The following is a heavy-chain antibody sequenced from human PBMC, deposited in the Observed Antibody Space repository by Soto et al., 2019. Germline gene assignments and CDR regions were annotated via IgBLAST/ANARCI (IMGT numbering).Heavy chain of an antibody. J-gene: IGHJ4*02. D-gene: IGHD1-20*01. V-gene: IGHV3-23*01. Sequence: EVQLLESGGDLVQRGGSLRLSCATSGFTFSTYDMTWVRQAPGKGLEWVSYTTKSGDKTWYADSVKGRFTISRDNPKNTLNLQFNSLRAEDTAVYYCARGGISSSGLDSWGQGTLVTVSS. CDR2: TTKSGDKT. CDR3: ARGGISSSGLDS. CDR1: GFTFSTYD.